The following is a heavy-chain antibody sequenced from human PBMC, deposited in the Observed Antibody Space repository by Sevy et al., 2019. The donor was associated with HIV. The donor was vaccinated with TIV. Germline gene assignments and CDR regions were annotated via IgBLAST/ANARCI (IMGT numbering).Heavy chain of an antibody. CDR2: LKSKTEGATR. CDR1: GFTFSNAW. CDR3: TAGVGASDFDY. V-gene: IGHV3-15*01. J-gene: IGHJ4*02. Sequence: GGSLRLSCAASGFTFSNAWMSWVRQAPGKGLEWVGRLKSKTEGATRDFAAPVKGRLLISRDDSRNTVYLQMNSLKTEDTAVYYCTAGVGASDFDYWGQGTLVTVSS. D-gene: IGHD1-26*01.